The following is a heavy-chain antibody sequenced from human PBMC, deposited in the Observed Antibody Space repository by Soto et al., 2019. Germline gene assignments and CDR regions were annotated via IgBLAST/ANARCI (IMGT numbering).Heavy chain of an antibody. CDR1: GFTFSSYG. D-gene: IGHD6-19*01. CDR2: IWYDGSNK. V-gene: IGHV3-33*01. J-gene: IGHJ4*02. Sequence: QVQLVESGGGVVQPGRSLRLSCATSGFTFSSYGMHWVRQAPGKGLEWVAVIWYDGSNKHYADSVKGRFTISRDNSKNTLYRQMNSLRAEDTAVCDCARGYGLSSGWYVGLFDYWGQGILVTVSS. CDR3: ARGYGLSSGWYVGLFDY.